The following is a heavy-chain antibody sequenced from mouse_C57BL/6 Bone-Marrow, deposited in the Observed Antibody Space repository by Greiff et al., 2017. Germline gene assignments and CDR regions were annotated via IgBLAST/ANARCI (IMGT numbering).Heavy chain of an antibody. Sequence: EVKLVESGGGLVQPGGSLSLSCAASGFTFTDYYMSWVRQPPGKALEWLGFIRNKANGYTTEYSASVKGRFTISRDNSQSILYLQMNALRAEDSATYYCARSYYGSSYLAYWGQGTLSLSLQ. CDR2: IRNKANGYTT. D-gene: IGHD1-1*01. V-gene: IGHV7-3*01. CDR1: GFTFTDYY. J-gene: IGHJ3*01. CDR3: ARSYYGSSYLAY.